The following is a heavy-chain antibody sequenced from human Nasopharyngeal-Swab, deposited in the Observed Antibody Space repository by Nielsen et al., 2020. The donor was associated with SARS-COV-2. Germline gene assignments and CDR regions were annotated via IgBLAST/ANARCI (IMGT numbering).Heavy chain of an antibody. CDR2: INHSGST. CDR3: ASGESWVWQQLVPSDWFDP. J-gene: IGHJ5*02. D-gene: IGHD6-13*01. CDR1: GGSFSGYY. Sequence: SETLSLTCAVYGGSFSGYYWSWIRQPPGKGLEWIGEINHSGSTNYNPSLKSRVTISVDTSKNQFSLKLSSVTAADTAVYYCASGESWVWQQLVPSDWFDPWGQGTLVTVSS. V-gene: IGHV4-34*01.